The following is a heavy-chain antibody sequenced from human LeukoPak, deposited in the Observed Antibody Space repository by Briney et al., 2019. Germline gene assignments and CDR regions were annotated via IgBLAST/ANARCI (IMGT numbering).Heavy chain of an antibody. Sequence: GESLKISCKGSGYSFTSYWIGWVRQMPGKGLEWTGIIYPGDSDTRYSPSFQGQVTISADKSISTAYLQWSSLKASDTAMYYCARHLDILTGYYRGDYYYYMDVWGKGTTVTVSS. J-gene: IGHJ6*03. CDR2: IYPGDSDT. CDR1: GYSFTSYW. CDR3: ARHLDILTGYYRGDYYYYMDV. D-gene: IGHD3-9*01. V-gene: IGHV5-51*01.